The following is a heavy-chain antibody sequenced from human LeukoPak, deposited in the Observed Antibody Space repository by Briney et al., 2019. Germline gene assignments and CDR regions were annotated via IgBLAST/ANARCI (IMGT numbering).Heavy chain of an antibody. CDR2: IIPIFGTA. Sequence: SVKVSCKASGGIFSSYAISWVRQAPGQGLEWMGGIIPIFGTANYAQKFQGRVTITTDESTSTAYMELSSLRSEDTAVYYCARGTAVAGHWGYWGQGTLVTVSS. J-gene: IGHJ4*02. CDR3: ARGTAVAGHWGY. D-gene: IGHD6-19*01. CDR1: GGIFSSYA. V-gene: IGHV1-69*05.